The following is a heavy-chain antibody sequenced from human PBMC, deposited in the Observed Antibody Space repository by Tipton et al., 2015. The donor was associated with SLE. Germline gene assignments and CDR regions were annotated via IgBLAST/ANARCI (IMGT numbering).Heavy chain of an antibody. Sequence: GLVKPSETLSLTCTVSGGSISSSNYNWGWIRQPPGKGLEWIGSVYYSGSTFYNPSLKSRVSTSVDTSKNQFSLRLSSLTAGDTAVYYCGRLVGENWFDSWGQGTPVTVSS. CDR2: VYYSGST. J-gene: IGHJ5*01. V-gene: IGHV4-39*07. CDR1: GGSISSSNYN. CDR3: GRLVGENWFDS. D-gene: IGHD2-8*02.